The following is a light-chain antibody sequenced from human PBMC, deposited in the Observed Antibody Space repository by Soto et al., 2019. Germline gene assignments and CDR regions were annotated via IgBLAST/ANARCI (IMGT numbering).Light chain of an antibody. CDR2: DAS. V-gene: IGKV3-15*01. J-gene: IGKJ4*01. Sequence: EIVMTQSPATLSVSPGERATLSCRASQSVNRNLAWYQQKPGQTPRLLISDASSRATGIPARFSGSGSGTDFTLTISSLQSEDFAVYYCQQYNNWPLTFGGGTNVEIK. CDR1: QSVNRN. CDR3: QQYNNWPLT.